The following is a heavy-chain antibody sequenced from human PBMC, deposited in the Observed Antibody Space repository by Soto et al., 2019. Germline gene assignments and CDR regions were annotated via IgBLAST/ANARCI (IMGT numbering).Heavy chain of an antibody. CDR1: GYTFTSYG. CDR3: AIDQSFSSKDRYRHDY. J-gene: IGHJ4*02. V-gene: IGHV1-18*01. D-gene: IGHD2-21*02. CDR2: ISAYNGNT. Sequence: GASVKVSCKASGYTFTSYGISWVRQAPGQGLEWMGWISAYNGNTNYAQKLQGRVTMTTDTSTSTAYMELRSLRSDDTAVYYCAIDQSFSSKDRYRHDYWAQRTLVPVS.